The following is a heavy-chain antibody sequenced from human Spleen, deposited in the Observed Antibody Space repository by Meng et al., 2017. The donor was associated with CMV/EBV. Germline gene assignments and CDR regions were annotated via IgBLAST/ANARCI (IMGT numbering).Heavy chain of an antibody. Sequence: GESLKISCAASGFTFSSYGMHWVRRAPGKGLEWVAFIRYDGSNKYYADSVKGRFTISRDNSKNTLYLQMNSLRAEDTAVYYCAKDGVPAAMGYYYYYGMDVWGQGTTVTVSS. CDR3: AKDGVPAAMGYYYYYGMDV. V-gene: IGHV3-30*02. D-gene: IGHD2-2*01. J-gene: IGHJ6*02. CDR2: IRYDGSNK. CDR1: GFTFSSYG.